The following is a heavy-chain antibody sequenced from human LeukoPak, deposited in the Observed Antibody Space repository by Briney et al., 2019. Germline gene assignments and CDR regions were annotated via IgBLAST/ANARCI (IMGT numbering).Heavy chain of an antibody. CDR1: GFTFSDFW. Sequence: GGSLRLSCAGSGFTFSDFWMTWVRQAPGKGLEWVSGISGSGATDYADSVKGRFTISRDNSKNTLYLQINSLRAEDTAVYYCAKDLNWGGRWGQGTLVTVSS. J-gene: IGHJ4*02. D-gene: IGHD7-27*01. CDR3: AKDLNWGGR. CDR2: ISGSGAT. V-gene: IGHV3-23*01.